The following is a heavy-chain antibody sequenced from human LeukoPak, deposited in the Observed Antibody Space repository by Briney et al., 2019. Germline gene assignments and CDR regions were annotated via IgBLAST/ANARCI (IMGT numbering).Heavy chain of an antibody. CDR2: TSPKSCDT. Sequence: ASVKVSCKVSGYTFGDYYIHWVRQATGHGLEWMGWTSPKSCDTRYTQRFQGRVTMTRDTSISTVYMELDRLTFDDTAVYYCARDHYGTLDYWGQGTLVTVSS. V-gene: IGHV1-2*02. D-gene: IGHD4-17*01. J-gene: IGHJ4*02. CDR1: GYTFGDYY. CDR3: ARDHYGTLDY.